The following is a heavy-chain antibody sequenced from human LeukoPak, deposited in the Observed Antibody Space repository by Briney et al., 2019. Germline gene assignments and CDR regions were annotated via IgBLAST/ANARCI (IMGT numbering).Heavy chain of an antibody. CDR1: GGSISSYY. CDR2: IYYTGTT. CDR3: ARGGWRLDY. V-gene: IGHV4-59*01. Sequence: SETLSLTCAVSGGSISSYYWSWIRQPPGKGLEWIGYIYYTGTTNYNPSLKSRVTISVDTSKNQFSLKLSSVTAADTAVYYCARGGWRLDYWGQGTLVTVSS. J-gene: IGHJ4*02. D-gene: IGHD2-15*01.